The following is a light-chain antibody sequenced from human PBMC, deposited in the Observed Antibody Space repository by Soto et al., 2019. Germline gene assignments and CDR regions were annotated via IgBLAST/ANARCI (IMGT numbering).Light chain of an antibody. V-gene: IGKV3-15*01. CDR3: QQYNNWPIT. CDR2: GAS. CDR1: QSVSSN. J-gene: IGKJ5*01. Sequence: EIVMTQSTDTLSVSPGERATLSCRASQSVSSNLAWYQQKPGQAPRLLVYGASNRATGVPDRFSGSGSGTEFTLTISSLQSEDFAVYYCQQYNNWPITFGQGTRLEI.